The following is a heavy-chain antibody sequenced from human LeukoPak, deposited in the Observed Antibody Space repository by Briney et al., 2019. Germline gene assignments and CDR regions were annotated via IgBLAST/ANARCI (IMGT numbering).Heavy chain of an antibody. J-gene: IGHJ4*02. CDR2: IKPDGSEK. Sequence: PGGSLRLSCAASGFTVSSTYMSWVRQAPGKGLEWVANIKPDGSEKYFMDSVKGRFTISRDNAKNALYLEMNSLRAEDTAEYFCARERMYSGSGSTYPYYDYWGQGTLVTVSS. D-gene: IGHD3-10*01. CDR3: ARERMYSGSGSTYPYYDY. CDR1: GFTVSSTY. V-gene: IGHV3-7*01.